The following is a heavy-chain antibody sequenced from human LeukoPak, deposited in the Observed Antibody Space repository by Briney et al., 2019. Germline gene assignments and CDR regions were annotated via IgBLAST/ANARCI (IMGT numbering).Heavy chain of an antibody. J-gene: IGHJ4*02. CDR1: GGSISTYY. D-gene: IGHD1-1*01. V-gene: IGHV4-59*01. Sequence: SETRSLTCTVSGGSISTYYWTWIRQPPGEGLEWIGYIFYSGSTNYNPSLKSRVTISVDPSKNQFSLSLNSVTAADTAVYYCARDRWATAFFDYWGQGTLVTVSS. CDR3: ARDRWATAFFDY. CDR2: IFYSGST.